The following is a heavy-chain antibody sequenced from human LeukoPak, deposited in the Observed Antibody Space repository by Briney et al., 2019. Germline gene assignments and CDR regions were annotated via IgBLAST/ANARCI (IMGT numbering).Heavy chain of an antibody. D-gene: IGHD3-10*01. J-gene: IGHJ6*03. CDR2: IYSGGST. CDR3: ARHGTITMVRGRLRYYYMDV. V-gene: IGHV3-53*01. CDR1: GFTVSSNY. Sequence: PGGSLSLSCAASGFTVSSNYMSWVRQAPGKGLEWVSVIYSGGSTYYADSVKGRFTISRDNSKNTLYLQMNSLRAEDTAVYYCARHGTITMVRGRLRYYYMDVWGKGATVTISS.